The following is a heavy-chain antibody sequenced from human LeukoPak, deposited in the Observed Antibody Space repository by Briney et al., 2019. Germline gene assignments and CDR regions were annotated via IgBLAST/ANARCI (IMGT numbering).Heavy chain of an antibody. J-gene: IGHJ4*02. CDR1: GFTFNSYS. V-gene: IGHV3-21*01. D-gene: IGHD2-15*01. CDR2: ISSSSSYI. Sequence: PGGSLRLSCAASGFTFNSYSMNWVRQAPGKGLEWVSSISSSSSYIYYADSVKGRFTISRDNAKNSLYLQMNSLRAVDTAVYYCARDSRGGFVYWGQGTLVTVSS. CDR3: ARDSRGGFVY.